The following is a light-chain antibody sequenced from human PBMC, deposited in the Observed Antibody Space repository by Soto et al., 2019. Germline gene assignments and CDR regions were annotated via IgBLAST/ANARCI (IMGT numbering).Light chain of an antibody. CDR2: GAS. J-gene: IGKJ2*01. CDR1: QSIARF. V-gene: IGKV1-39*01. Sequence: DLQMTQSPSSLSAAVGDRVTITCRASQSIARFLNWYQQKPGEVPKLLIFGASYLRSGVPSRFSGSGSGTHFALTITSLQPEDFATYFCQHSHIAPFTFGQGTNL. CDR3: QHSHIAPFT.